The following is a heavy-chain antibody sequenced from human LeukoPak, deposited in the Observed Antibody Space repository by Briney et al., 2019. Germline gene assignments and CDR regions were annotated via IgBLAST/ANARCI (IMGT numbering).Heavy chain of an antibody. J-gene: IGHJ6*03. CDR2: IYYSGST. CDR1: GGSISSGDYY. Sequence: SQTLSLTCTVSGGSISSGDYYWSWIRQPPGKGLEWIGYIYYSGSTNYSPSLKSRVTISVDTSKNQFSLKLSSVTAADTAVYYCAREQGAQEYYYYMDVWGKGTTVTVSS. V-gene: IGHV4-61*08. CDR3: AREQGAQEYYYYMDV.